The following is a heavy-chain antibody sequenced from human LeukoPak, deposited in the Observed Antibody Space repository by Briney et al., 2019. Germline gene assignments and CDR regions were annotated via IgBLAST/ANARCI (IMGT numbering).Heavy chain of an antibody. J-gene: IGHJ5*02. V-gene: IGHV3-23*01. CDR2: ISGGGDAT. Sequence: GGSLRLSCAASGFSFRSYGMGWVRQAPGKGLEWVSVISGGGDATYYANSVRGRFIISRDDSKNILSLRMDSLRVDGTAVYYCAKADARDYGGAWGQGTLVTVSS. CDR1: GFSFRSYG. CDR3: AKADARDYGGA. D-gene: IGHD4-23*01.